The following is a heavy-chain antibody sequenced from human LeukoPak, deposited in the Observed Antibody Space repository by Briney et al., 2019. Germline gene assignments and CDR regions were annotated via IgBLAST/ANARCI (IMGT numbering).Heavy chain of an antibody. CDR2: ISYDGSNK. V-gene: IGHV3-30*14. J-gene: IGHJ4*02. D-gene: IGHD1-26*01. Sequence: GGSLRLSCAASGFTFSSYAMHWVRQAPGKGLEWVAVISYDGSNKYYADSVKGRFTISRDDSKNTLYLQMGSLRAEDMAVYYCARGVSSGSYFSPIGYWGQGTLVTVSS. CDR3: ARGVSSGSYFSPIGY. CDR1: GFTFSSYA.